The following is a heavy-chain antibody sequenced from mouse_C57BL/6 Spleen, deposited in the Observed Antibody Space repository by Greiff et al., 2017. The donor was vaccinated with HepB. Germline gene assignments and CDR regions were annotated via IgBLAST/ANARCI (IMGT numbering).Heavy chain of an antibody. CDR1: GYSITSGYY. V-gene: IGHV3-6*01. D-gene: IGHD1-1*01. J-gene: IGHJ3*01. CDR3: ARGYYYGSSYGDWFAY. Sequence: EVKLMESGPGLVKPSQSLSLTCSVTGYSITSGYYWNWIRQFPGNKLEWMGYISYDGSNNYNPSLKNRISITRDTSKNQFFLKLNSVTTEDTATYYCARGYYYGSSYGDWFAYWGQGTLVTVSA. CDR2: ISYDGSN.